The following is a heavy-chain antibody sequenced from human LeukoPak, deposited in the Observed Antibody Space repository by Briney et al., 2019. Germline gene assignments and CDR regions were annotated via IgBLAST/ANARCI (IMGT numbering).Heavy chain of an antibody. Sequence: ASVKVSCKASGYTFTGYYMHWVRQAPGQGLEWMGWINPNSGGTNYAQKFQGRVTMTRDTSISTAYMELSRLRSDDTAVYYCAREIYNWNAAGEENWFDPWGQGTLVTVSS. V-gene: IGHV1-2*02. CDR3: AREIYNWNAAGEENWFDP. D-gene: IGHD1-20*01. CDR2: INPNSGGT. J-gene: IGHJ5*02. CDR1: GYTFTGYY.